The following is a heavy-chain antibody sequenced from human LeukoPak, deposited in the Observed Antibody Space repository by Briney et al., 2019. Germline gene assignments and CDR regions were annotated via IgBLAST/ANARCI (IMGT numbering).Heavy chain of an antibody. J-gene: IGHJ4*02. V-gene: IGHV3-48*04. CDR3: ARDQEWLVSPDY. D-gene: IGHD6-19*01. Sequence: PGGSLRLSCAASGFTFSTHDVNWVRRAPGKGLEWVSFINSRSSTIYYADSVKGRFTISRDNAKNSLYLQMNSLRAEDTAVYYCARDQEWLVSPDYWGQGTLVTVSS. CDR1: GFTFSTHD. CDR2: INSRSSTI.